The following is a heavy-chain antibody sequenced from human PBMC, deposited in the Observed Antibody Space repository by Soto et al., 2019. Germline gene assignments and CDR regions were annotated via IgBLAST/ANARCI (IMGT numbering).Heavy chain of an antibody. J-gene: IGHJ6*02. Sequence: GGSLRLSCAASGFTFSSYSMNWVRQAPGKGLEWVSSISSSSSYIYYADSVKGRFTISRDNAKNSLYLQMNSLRAEDMAVYYCAKVVVPAAMVNYYYVMAVCAQGTTVIVSS. D-gene: IGHD2-2*01. CDR3: AKVVVPAAMVNYYYVMAV. V-gene: IGHV3-21*01. CDR2: ISSSSSYI. CDR1: GFTFSSYS.